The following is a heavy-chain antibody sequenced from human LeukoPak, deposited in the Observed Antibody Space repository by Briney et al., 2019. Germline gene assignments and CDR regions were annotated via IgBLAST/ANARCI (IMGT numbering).Heavy chain of an antibody. Sequence: ASVKVSCKASGYTFTRYVINWVRQATGQGLEWMGWMNPNSGNTGYAQEFQGRVTMTRHDSIRTAYMELSSLGSEDTAVYYCARVVGYYDSSGYSLYYWPRGTLVSVPS. CDR3: ARVVGYYDSSGYSLYY. D-gene: IGHD3-22*01. V-gene: IGHV1-8*01. CDR2: MNPNSGNT. J-gene: IGHJ4*02. CDR1: GYTFTRYV.